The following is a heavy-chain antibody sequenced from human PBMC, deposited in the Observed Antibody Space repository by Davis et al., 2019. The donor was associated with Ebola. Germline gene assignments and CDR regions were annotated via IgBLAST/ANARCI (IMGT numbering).Heavy chain of an antibody. CDR1: GYTFTSYG. D-gene: IGHD1-7*01. V-gene: IGHV1-18*01. CDR3: ARDEVRGWNYVVYYGMDV. J-gene: IGHJ6*02. CDR2: ISAYNGNT. Sequence: ASVKVSCKASGYTFTSYGISWVRQAPGQGLEWMGWISAYNGNTNYAQKLQGRVTMTTDTSTSTAYMELRSLRSDDTAVYYCARDEVRGWNYVVYYGMDVWGQGTTVTVSS.